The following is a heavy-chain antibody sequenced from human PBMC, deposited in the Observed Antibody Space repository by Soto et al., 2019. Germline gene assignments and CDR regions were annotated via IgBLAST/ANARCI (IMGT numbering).Heavy chain of an antibody. Sequence: PSETLSLTXAVYGGSFSGYYWSWIRQPPGKGLEWIGEINHSGSTNYNPSLKSRVTISVDTSKNQFSLKLSSVTAADTAVYYCASSVLWFGIDYWGQGTLVTVSS. CDR1: GGSFSGYY. D-gene: IGHD3-10*01. CDR3: ASSVLWFGIDY. V-gene: IGHV4-34*01. J-gene: IGHJ4*02. CDR2: INHSGST.